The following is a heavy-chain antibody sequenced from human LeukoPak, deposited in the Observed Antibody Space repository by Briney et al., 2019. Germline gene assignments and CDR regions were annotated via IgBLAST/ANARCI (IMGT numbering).Heavy chain of an antibody. CDR3: ARLRGIAAAGSFDY. Sequence: PSETLSLTCAVYGGSFSGYYWSWIRQPPGKGLEWMGEINHSGSTNYNPSLKSRVTISVDTSKNQFSLKLSSVTAADTAVYYCARLRGIAAAGSFDYWGQGTLVTVSS. V-gene: IGHV4-34*01. J-gene: IGHJ4*02. CDR1: GGSFSGYY. D-gene: IGHD6-13*01. CDR2: INHSGST.